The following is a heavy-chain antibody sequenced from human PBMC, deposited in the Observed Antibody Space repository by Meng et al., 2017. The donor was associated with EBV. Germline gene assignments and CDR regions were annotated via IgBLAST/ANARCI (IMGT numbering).Heavy chain of an antibody. CDR1: XGSFSGYY. J-gene: IGHJ5*02. Sequence: QVQLQQWGAGLLKPSXXXXLTXXVXXGSFSGYYWSWIRQPPGKGLEWIGEINNSGSTNYNPSLKSRVTISVDTSKNQFSLKLSSVTAADTAVYYCARVSFYDYWSGYSFNWFDPWGQGTLVTVSS. D-gene: IGHD3-3*01. CDR2: INNSGST. V-gene: IGHV4-34*01. CDR3: ARVSFYDYWSGYSFNWFDP.